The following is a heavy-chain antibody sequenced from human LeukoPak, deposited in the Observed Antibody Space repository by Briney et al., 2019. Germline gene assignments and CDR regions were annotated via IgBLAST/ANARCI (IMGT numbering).Heavy chain of an antibody. Sequence: PGGSLRLSCAASGFTFSNAWMSWVRQAPGKGLEWVGRIKSKTDGGTTDYAAPVKGRFTISRDDSKNTLYLQMNSLKTEDTAVYCCTTVLNGDSTKFDYWGQGTLVTVSS. J-gene: IGHJ4*02. D-gene: IGHD4-17*01. CDR1: GFTFSNAW. CDR2: IKSKTDGGTT. CDR3: TTVLNGDSTKFDY. V-gene: IGHV3-15*01.